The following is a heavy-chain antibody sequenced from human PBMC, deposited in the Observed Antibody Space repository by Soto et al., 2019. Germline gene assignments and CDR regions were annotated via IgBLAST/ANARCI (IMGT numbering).Heavy chain of an antibody. CDR3: ARVGTSLEYFDY. J-gene: IGHJ4*02. V-gene: IGHV1-69*01. Sequence: QVQLVQSGAEVKKPGSSVKVSCKASGGTFSSYAISWVRQAPGQGLEWMGGIIPIFGTANYAQKFQGRVTLTADESTSTAYMGLSSLRSDDTAVYFCARVGTSLEYFDYWGQGTLVTVSS. CDR2: IIPIFGTA. CDR1: GGTFSSYA. D-gene: IGHD1-1*01.